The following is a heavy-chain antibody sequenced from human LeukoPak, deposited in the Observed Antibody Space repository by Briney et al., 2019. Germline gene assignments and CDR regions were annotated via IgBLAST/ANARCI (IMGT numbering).Heavy chain of an antibody. CDR2: IKPDGSDK. V-gene: IGHV3-7*01. J-gene: IGHJ6*03. Sequence: GGSLRLSCAASGFTFSTYWMNWVRQAPGKGLEWVANIKPDGSDKYYVDSVKGRFTVSRDNAKNSLYLQMNSLRAEDTAVYYCARHPVRLNYYYYYYMDVWGKGTTVTVFS. CDR1: GFTFSTYW. CDR3: ARHPVRLNYYYYYYMDV. D-gene: IGHD1-1*01.